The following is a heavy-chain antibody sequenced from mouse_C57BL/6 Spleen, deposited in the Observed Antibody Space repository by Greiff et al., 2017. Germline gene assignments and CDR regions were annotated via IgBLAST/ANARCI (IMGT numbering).Heavy chain of an antibody. D-gene: IGHD2-1*01. Sequence: QVHVKQSGPELVKPGASVKISCKASGYAFSSSWMNWVKQRPGKGLEWIGRIYPGDGDTNYNGKFKGKATLTADKSSSTAYMQLSSLTSEDSAVYFCARDGNFDWYFDVWGTGTTVTVSS. V-gene: IGHV1-82*01. CDR1: GYAFSSSW. J-gene: IGHJ1*03. CDR3: ARDGNFDWYFDV. CDR2: IYPGDGDT.